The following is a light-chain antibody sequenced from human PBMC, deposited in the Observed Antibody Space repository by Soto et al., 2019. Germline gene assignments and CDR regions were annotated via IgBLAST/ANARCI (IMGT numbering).Light chain of an antibody. J-gene: IGKJ1*01. Sequence: EIVLTQSPGTLSLSPGERATLSCRASQTLSNSFIAWYQQKPGQAPRLLIYGPSTRATGIPARFSGSGSGTEFTLTISSLQSEDFALYYCQQYNNWPRTFGQGTKVDNK. CDR1: QTLSNS. CDR2: GPS. V-gene: IGKV3-15*01. CDR3: QQYNNWPRT.